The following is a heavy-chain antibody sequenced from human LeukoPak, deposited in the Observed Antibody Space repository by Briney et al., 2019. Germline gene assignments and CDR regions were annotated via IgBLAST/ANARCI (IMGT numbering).Heavy chain of an antibody. Sequence: SETLSLTCTVSSGSISTSNYYWGWVRQPPGKALEWIGNIFYSGSTYYSPSLKSRVTISLGTSQNQFSLKLTSVTPADTAVYYCAKTAKYYYGSETYYFFEYWGQGTLVTVSS. CDR1: SGSISTSNYY. CDR3: AKTAKYYYGSETYYFFEY. D-gene: IGHD3-10*01. V-gene: IGHV4-39*07. CDR2: IFYSGST. J-gene: IGHJ4*02.